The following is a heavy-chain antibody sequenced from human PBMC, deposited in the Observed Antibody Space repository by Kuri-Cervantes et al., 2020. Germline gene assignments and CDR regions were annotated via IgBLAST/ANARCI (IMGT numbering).Heavy chain of an antibody. D-gene: IGHD3-10*01. Sequence: SETLSLTCTVPGGSISSYYWSWIRQPPGKGLEWIGYIYYSGNTNYNPSLKSRVTISVDTSKNQFSLKLSSVTAADTAVYYCARMRGPLNWFDPWGQGTLVTVSS. J-gene: IGHJ5*02. CDR2: IYYSGNT. CDR1: GGSISSYY. V-gene: IGHV4-59*01. CDR3: ARMRGPLNWFDP.